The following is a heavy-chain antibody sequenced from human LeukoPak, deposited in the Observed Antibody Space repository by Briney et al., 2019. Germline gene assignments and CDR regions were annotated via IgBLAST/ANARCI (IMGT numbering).Heavy chain of an antibody. J-gene: IGHJ4*02. V-gene: IGHV1-69*04. CDR3: ARSRGYSYGYYFDY. D-gene: IGHD5-18*01. CDR1: GGTFSSYA. Sequence: ASVKVSCKASGGTFSSYAISWVRQAPGQGLEWMGRIIPILGIANYAQKFQGRVTMTRNTSISTAYMELSSLRSEDTAVYYCARSRGYSYGYYFDYWGQGTLVTVSS. CDR2: IIPILGIA.